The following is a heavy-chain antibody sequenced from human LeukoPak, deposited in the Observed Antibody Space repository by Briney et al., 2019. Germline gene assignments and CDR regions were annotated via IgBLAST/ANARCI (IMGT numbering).Heavy chain of an antibody. CDR2: ISGNGGST. J-gene: IGHJ4*02. CDR1: GFTFSSYA. Sequence: PGGSLRLSCAASGFTFSSYALHWVRQAPGKGLEYVSAISGNGGSTYYADSVKGRFSISRDNSKNTLYLQMGSLRTEDMAVYYCARDWGSSINMLRATLNWGQGTLVIVSS. CDR3: ARDWGSSINMLRATLN. D-gene: IGHD3-10*01. V-gene: IGHV3-64*02.